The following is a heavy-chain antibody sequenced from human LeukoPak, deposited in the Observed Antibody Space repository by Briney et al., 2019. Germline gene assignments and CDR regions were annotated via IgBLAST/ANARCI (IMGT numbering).Heavy chain of an antibody. D-gene: IGHD6-19*01. V-gene: IGHV1-69*04. CDR1: GGTFSSYA. J-gene: IGHJ6*02. Sequence: GASVKVSCKASGGTFSSYAISWVRQAPGQGLEWMGRIIPILGIANYAQKFQGRVTITADKSTSTAYMELSSLRSEDTAVYYCASLYSSGQNYYYYYGMDVWSQGTTVTVSS. CDR2: IIPILGIA. CDR3: ASLYSSGQNYYYYYGMDV.